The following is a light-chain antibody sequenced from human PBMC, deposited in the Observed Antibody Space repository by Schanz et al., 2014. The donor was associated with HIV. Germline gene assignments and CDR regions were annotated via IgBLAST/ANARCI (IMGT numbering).Light chain of an antibody. CDR1: SSNIGAGYD. V-gene: IGLV1-40*01. J-gene: IGLJ3*02. CDR3: QSYDSSLSGVV. CDR2: GNS. Sequence: QSVLTQPPSVSGAPGQRVTISCAGSSSNIGAGYDVHWYQQLPGTAPKLLIYGNSNQPSGVPDRFSASISGTSASLAITGLQAEDEAHYYCQSYDSSLSGVVFGGGTKLTVL.